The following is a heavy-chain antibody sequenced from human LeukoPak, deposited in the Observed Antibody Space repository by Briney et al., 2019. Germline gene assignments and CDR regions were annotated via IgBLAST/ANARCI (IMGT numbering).Heavy chain of an antibody. CDR2: NSGNGGNT. Sequence: PGGSLRPSCAGSGFTFSSYAMSWVRQAPGKGLEWVSSNSGNGGNTYYADSVKGRFTISRDNAKNSLYLQMNSLRAEDTAIYYCATLDSSREYFQHWGQGTLVTVSS. CDR3: ATLDSSREYFQH. J-gene: IGHJ1*01. V-gene: IGHV3-23*01. D-gene: IGHD6-6*01. CDR1: GFTFSSYA.